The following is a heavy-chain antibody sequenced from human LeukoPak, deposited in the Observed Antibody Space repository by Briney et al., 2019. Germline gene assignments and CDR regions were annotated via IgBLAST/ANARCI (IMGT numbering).Heavy chain of an antibody. CDR1: GYTFTSYD. J-gene: IGHJ4*02. CDR2: MNPNNGNT. D-gene: IGHD3-22*01. Sequence: ASVKVSCKASGYTFTSYDINWVRQATGQGLEWMGWMNPNNGNTGYAQKFQGRVTITRNTSISTAYMELSSLRSEDTAVYYCARDFDSSGYWDYWGQGTLVTVSS. CDR3: ARDFDSSGYWDY. V-gene: IGHV1-8*03.